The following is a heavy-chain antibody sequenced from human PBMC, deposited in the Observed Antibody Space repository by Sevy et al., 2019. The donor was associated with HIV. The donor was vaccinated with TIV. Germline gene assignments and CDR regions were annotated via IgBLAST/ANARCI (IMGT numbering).Heavy chain of an antibody. CDR2: IYYSGST. CDR3: AREVQDGYKIDY. J-gene: IGHJ4*02. Sequence: SETLSLTCTVSGDSIRSGDYYWSWIRQPPGKGLEWIGYIYYSGSTYYNPSLKSRVTISMDTSKNQFSLKLSSVTAADTAVYYCAREVQDGYKIDYWGQGTLVTVSS. CDR1: GDSIRSGDYY. D-gene: IGHD5-12*01. V-gene: IGHV4-30-4*01.